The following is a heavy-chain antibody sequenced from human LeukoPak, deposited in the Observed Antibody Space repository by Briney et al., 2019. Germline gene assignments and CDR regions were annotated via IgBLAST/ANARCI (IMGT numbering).Heavy chain of an antibody. D-gene: IGHD3-10*01. CDR1: GGSITSGGYY. J-gene: IGHJ4*02. CDR2: IHHGGST. Sequence: PSQTLSLTCTVSGGSITSGGYYWSWIRQPPGKGLEWIGYIHHGGSTYYIPSLKSRVTISVDTSTNQFSLKLNSVTVADTAVYYCARDRSGYDLVDYWGQGAQVTVSS. CDR3: ARDRSGYDLVDY. V-gene: IGHV4-30-2*01.